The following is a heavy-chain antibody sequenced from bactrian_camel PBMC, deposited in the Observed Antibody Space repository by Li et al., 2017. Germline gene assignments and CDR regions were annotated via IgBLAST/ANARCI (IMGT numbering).Heavy chain of an antibody. J-gene: IGHJ4*01. CDR3: GAIYRDGGCNVVTGGWEFAY. Sequence: HVQLVESGGDSVQAGGSLKLSCALRGYTDEYCIGWFRQAPGKQREGVATIDSDSTTDYADSVKGRFTISRDNAKNTLYLQIDSLKPEDTAMYYCGAIYRDGGCNVVTGGWEFAYWGRGTQVTVS. CDR1: GYTDEYC. CDR2: IDSDSTT. V-gene: IGHV3S63*01. D-gene: IGHD5*01.